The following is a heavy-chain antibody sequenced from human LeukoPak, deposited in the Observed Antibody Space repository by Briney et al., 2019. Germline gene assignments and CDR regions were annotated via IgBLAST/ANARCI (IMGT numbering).Heavy chain of an antibody. V-gene: IGHV1-3*01. Sequence: ASVKVSRKASGYTFTTYAMHWVRQAPGQRLEWMGWINAGNGNTKYSRKFQARVTITRDTSASTAYMELSSLRSEDTAVYYCARDPIGSRWPYYFDYWGQGTLVTVSS. CDR1: GYTFTTYA. J-gene: IGHJ4*02. D-gene: IGHD6-13*01. CDR3: ARDPIGSRWPYYFDY. CDR2: INAGNGNT.